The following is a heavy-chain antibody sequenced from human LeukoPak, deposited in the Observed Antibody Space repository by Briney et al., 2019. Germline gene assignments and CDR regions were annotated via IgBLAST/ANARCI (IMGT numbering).Heavy chain of an antibody. CDR1: GITLSNYA. Sequence: GGSLRLSCAVSGITLSNYAMSWVRQAPGKGLEWVAGISGSGGGTHYADSVKGRFTISRDNPKNTLYLQMSNLRAGDTAVYFCAKRGVVIRVILVGFHKEAYYFDSWGQGALVTVSS. V-gene: IGHV3-23*01. D-gene: IGHD3-22*01. CDR2: ISGSGGGT. CDR3: AKRGVVIRVILVGFHKEAYYFDS. J-gene: IGHJ4*02.